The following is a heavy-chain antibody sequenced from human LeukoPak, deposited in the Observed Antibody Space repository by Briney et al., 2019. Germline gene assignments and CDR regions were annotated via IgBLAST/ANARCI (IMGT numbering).Heavy chain of an antibody. V-gene: IGHV3-23*01. CDR3: AKFNDTLTGYFDY. D-gene: IGHD3-9*01. J-gene: IGHJ4*02. CDR1: GFTFSSYA. Sequence: GGSLRLSCAASGFTFSSYAMSWVRQSPGKGLEWVSAISGGGGSTYYAYYTDSVKGRFTISRDNSKNTLYLQMNSLRAEDTAVYFCAKFNDTLTGYFDYWGQGTLVTVSS. CDR2: ISGGGGST.